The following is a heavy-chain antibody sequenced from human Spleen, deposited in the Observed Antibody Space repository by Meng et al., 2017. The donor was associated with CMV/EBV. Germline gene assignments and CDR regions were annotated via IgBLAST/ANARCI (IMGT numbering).Heavy chain of an antibody. CDR2: INHSGST. CDR3: ARGHTGSGSYYKGNWFDP. Sequence: GSFSGYYWRWIRQPPGKGLEWIGEINHSGSTNYTPSLKSRVTISVDTSKNQFSLKLSSVTAADTAVYYCARGHTGSGSYYKGNWFDPWGQGTLVTVSS. CDR1: GSFSGYY. J-gene: IGHJ5*02. V-gene: IGHV4-34*01. D-gene: IGHD3-10*01.